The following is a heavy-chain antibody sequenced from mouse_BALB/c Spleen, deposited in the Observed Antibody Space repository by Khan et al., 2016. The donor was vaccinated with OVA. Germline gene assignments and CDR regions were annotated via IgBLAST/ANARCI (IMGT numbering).Heavy chain of an antibody. D-gene: IGHD1-1*01. J-gene: IGHJ3*01. CDR3: INNGSSSAWFTY. V-gene: IGHV1-7*01. CDR2: INPSTDYT. CDR1: GYTFTNYW. Sequence: QAHLKVFGAELAKPGASVKMSCKSSGYTFTNYWMHCAKHRLGQGLEWIGYINPSTDYTDYNQKFKDKATLTADKSSSTAYMQLTTLTSHDSALFICINNGSSSAWFTYWGQGTMVTVTA.